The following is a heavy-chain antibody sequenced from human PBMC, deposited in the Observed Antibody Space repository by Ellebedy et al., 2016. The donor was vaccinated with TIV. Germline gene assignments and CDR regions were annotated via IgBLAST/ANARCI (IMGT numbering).Heavy chain of an antibody. D-gene: IGHD2-2*01. V-gene: IGHV3-9*01. CDR2: ISWNSGSI. CDR1: GFTFADYA. CDR3: ARGGREVPAARGGYYYYGMDV. J-gene: IGHJ6*02. Sequence: GGSLRLSXAASGFTFADYAMHWVRQAPGKGLEWVSGISWNSGSIGYADSVKGRFTISRDNAKNSLYLQMNSLRSEDTAVYYCARGGREVPAARGGYYYYGMDVWGQGTTVTVSS.